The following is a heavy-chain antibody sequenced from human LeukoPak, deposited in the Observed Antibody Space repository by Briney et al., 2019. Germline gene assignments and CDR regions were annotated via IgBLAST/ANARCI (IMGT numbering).Heavy chain of an antibody. V-gene: IGHV1-24*01. CDR3: ASWYFGRYYRNPDAFDI. D-gene: IGHD3-22*01. CDR2: FDPEDGET. J-gene: IGHJ3*02. CDR1: GYTLTELS. Sequence: GASVKVSCKVSGYTLTELSMHWVRQAPGKGLEWMGGFDPEDGETIYAQKFQGRVTMTEDTSTDTAYMELSSLRSEDTAVYYCASWYFGRYYRNPDAFDIWGQGTMVTVSS.